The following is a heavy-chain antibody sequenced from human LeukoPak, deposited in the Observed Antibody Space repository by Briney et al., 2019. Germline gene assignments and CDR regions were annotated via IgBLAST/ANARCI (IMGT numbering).Heavy chain of an antibody. Sequence: PGGSLRLSCAASGFTFCNSAMSRVRQAPGKGLEWIGEINHSGYTNYNPSLKSRVTISVDTSKNQFSLKLNSMTAADTAVYYCARLGSRVVWGQGTLVIVSS. J-gene: IGHJ4*02. CDR1: GFTFCNSA. CDR3: ARLGSRVV. V-gene: IGHV4-34*01. D-gene: IGHD3-10*01. CDR2: INHSGYT.